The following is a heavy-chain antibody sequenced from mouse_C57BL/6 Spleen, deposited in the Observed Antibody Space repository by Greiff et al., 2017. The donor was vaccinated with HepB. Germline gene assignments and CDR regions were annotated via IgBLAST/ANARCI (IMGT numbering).Heavy chain of an antibody. CDR3: APTGTEDY. J-gene: IGHJ2*01. CDR1: GYTFTDYY. V-gene: IGHV1-26*01. Sequence: VQLQQSGPELVKPGASVKISCKASGYTFTDYYMNWVKQSHGKSLEWIGDINPNNGGTSYNQKFKGKATLTVDKSSSTAYMELRSLTSEDSAVYYCAPTGTEDYWGQGTTLTVSS. D-gene: IGHD4-1*02. CDR2: INPNNGGT.